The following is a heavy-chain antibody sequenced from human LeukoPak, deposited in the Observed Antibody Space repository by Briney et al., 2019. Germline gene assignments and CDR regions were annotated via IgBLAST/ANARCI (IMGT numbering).Heavy chain of an antibody. V-gene: IGHV4-34*01. Sequence: SETLSLTCAVYGGSLNGYYWSWIRQSPGKGLEWIGEINHSGSTNYNPSLKSRVTISVDTSKNQFSLKLSSVTAADTAVYYCAREGGAGSSGWYVVFDYWGQGTLVTVSS. CDR1: GGSLNGYY. D-gene: IGHD6-19*01. CDR3: AREGGAGSSGWYVVFDY. J-gene: IGHJ4*02. CDR2: INHSGST.